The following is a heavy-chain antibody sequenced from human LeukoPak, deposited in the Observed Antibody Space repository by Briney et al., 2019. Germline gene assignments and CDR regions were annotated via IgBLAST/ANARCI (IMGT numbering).Heavy chain of an antibody. Sequence: PSETLSLTCSVSGGAISDNDYHWGWTRQPPGKGLEWIGNIYDSGGTYYGPSLKSRLTMSVDTSKNQFSLKLTSVTAADTAVYYCARLGIHTSGIVNFYYYMDVWGKGTTVTISS. CDR3: ARLGIHTSGIVNFYYYMDV. CDR2: IYDSGGT. D-gene: IGHD1-26*01. V-gene: IGHV4-39*01. J-gene: IGHJ6*03. CDR1: GGAISDNDYH.